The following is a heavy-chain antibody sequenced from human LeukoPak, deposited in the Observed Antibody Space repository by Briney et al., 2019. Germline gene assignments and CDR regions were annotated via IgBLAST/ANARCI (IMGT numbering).Heavy chain of an antibody. V-gene: IGHV1-46*01. CDR2: INPSGGST. CDR1: GYTFTNYY. D-gene: IGHD3-22*01. Sequence: ASVKVSCNASGYTFTNYYMHWVRQAPGQGLEWMGIINPSGGSTSCAQKFQGRVTMTRDTSTCTVYMELSSLRSEDTAVYYCARDRYHYDSSGYIRGISFDYWGQGTLVTVSS. CDR3: ARDRYHYDSSGYIRGISFDY. J-gene: IGHJ4*02.